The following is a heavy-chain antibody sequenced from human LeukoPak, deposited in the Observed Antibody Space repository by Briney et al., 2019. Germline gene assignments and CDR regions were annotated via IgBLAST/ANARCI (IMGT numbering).Heavy chain of an antibody. CDR1: GGSINYYC. CDR2: IYYSGST. V-gene: IGHV4-59*01. J-gene: IGHJ5*02. Sequence: SETLSLTCTVSGGSINYYCWMWIRQPPGKGLEWFGYIYYSGSTNYNPSLKSRVTISLDTSRNQFSLKLSSVTAADTAVYYCASLFCTRTSCFFLDPWGQGTLVTVSS. D-gene: IGHD2-2*01. CDR3: ASLFCTRTSCFFLDP.